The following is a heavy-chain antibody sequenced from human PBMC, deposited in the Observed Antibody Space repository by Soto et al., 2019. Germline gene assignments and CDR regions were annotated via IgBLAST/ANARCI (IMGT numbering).Heavy chain of an antibody. CDR1: GDSVSSNSAA. J-gene: IGHJ6*02. CDR2: TYYRSKWYN. D-gene: IGHD3-10*01. V-gene: IGHV6-1*01. Sequence: SQTLSLTCAISGDSVSSNSAAWNWIRQSPSRGLEWLGRTYYRSKWYNDYAVSVKSRITINPDTSKNQFSLQLNSVTPEDTAVYYCARDQGNTMVRGGDYYYGMDVWVQGTTVTVSS. CDR3: ARDQGNTMVRGGDYYYGMDV.